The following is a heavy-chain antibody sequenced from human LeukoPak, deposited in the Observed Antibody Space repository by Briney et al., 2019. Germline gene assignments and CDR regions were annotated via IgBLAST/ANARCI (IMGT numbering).Heavy chain of an antibody. CDR3: APYYYGSGSYSYGMDV. V-gene: IGHV3-21*01. J-gene: IGHJ6*02. Sequence: GGSLRLSCAASGLNFRGYTMNWVRQAPGKGLEWVSSISSSGSSIYYAESVKGRFTISRDNARNSLYLQMDSLRAEDTALYYCAPYYYGSGSYSYGMDVWGQGTTVTVSS. D-gene: IGHD3-10*01. CDR1: GLNFRGYT. CDR2: ISSSGSSI.